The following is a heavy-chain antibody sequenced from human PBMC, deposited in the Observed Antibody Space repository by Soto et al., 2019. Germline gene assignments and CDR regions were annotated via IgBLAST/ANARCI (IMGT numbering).Heavy chain of an antibody. D-gene: IGHD3-10*01. V-gene: IGHV4-30-2*02. CDR1: GGSISSGGYS. J-gene: IGHJ4*02. Sequence: SETLSLTCAVSGGSISSGGYSWSWIRQPPGKGLEWIGYIYHSGSTYYNPSLKSRVTISVDTSKNQFSLKLSSVTAADTAVYYCAREYGSGVDYWGQGTLVTVSS. CDR3: AREYGSGVDY. CDR2: IYHSGST.